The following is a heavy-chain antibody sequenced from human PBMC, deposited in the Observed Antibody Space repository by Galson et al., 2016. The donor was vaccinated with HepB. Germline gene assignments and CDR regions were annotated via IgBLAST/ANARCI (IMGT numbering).Heavy chain of an antibody. CDR3: SRSDYFDP. Sequence: SLRLSCAGSGFTFSTYWMHWARQAPGKGLVWVARIKNDGSFTTYADSVKGRFTVSRDNAKNTLYLAMNSLRVEDTAVYYCSRSDYFDPWGQGTLVTVSS. CDR2: IKNDGSFT. CDR1: GFTFSTYW. J-gene: IGHJ5*02. V-gene: IGHV3-74*01. D-gene: IGHD4-11*01.